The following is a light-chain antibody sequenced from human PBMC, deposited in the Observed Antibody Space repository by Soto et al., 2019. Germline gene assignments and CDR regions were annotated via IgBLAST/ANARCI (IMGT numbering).Light chain of an antibody. CDR1: QSISSW. V-gene: IGKV1-5*01. CDR2: DAS. J-gene: IGKJ1*01. CDR3: QQYNSYPVT. Sequence: IQMTQSTSTLSASVGDRGTITCRASQSISSWLAWYQQKPGKAPKLLIYDASSLESGVPSRFSGSGSGTEFTLTISSLQPDDFATYYCQQYNSYPVTFGQGTKVDIK.